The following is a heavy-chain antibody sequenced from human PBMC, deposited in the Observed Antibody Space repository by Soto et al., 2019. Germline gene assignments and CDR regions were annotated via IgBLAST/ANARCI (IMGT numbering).Heavy chain of an antibody. J-gene: IGHJ6*03. CDR2: IYYSGST. D-gene: IGHD6-19*01. CDR3: ARRADSGWTTRGGLYYMDV. Sequence: SETLSLTCTVSGCSISSYYWSWIRQPPGKGLEWIGYIYYSGSTNYNPSLKSRVTISVDTSKNQFSLKLSSVTAADTAVYYCARRADSGWTTRGGLYYMDVWGKGTTVTVSS. V-gene: IGHV4-59*08. CDR1: GCSISSYY.